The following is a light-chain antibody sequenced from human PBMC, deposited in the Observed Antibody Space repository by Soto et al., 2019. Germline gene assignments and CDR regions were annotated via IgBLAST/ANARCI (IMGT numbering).Light chain of an antibody. CDR3: QQYNNWPPIT. Sequence: EIVMTQSPATLSVSPGERATLSCRASQSVSSDLAWYQQKPGQAPRLLIFAASTRATGIPPRFSGSGSGTEFTLTISSLQSEDFVVYYCQQYNNWPPITFGQGTRLEIK. CDR2: AAS. CDR1: QSVSSD. J-gene: IGKJ5*01. V-gene: IGKV3-15*01.